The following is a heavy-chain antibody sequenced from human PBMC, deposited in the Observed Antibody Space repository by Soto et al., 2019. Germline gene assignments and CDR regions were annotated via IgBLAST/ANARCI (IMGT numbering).Heavy chain of an antibody. Sequence: PSETLSLTCAVSGGPITSGGYYWSWIRQPPGKGLEWIGYIYHSGGTYYNPSLKRRATLTIDRTKKQYSQKLKSVTAADTAVYFCAGTITTSGWFDPWGHGTLVTVSS. CDR2: IYHSGGT. J-gene: IGHJ5*02. V-gene: IGHV4-30-2*01. CDR3: AGTITTSGWFDP. D-gene: IGHD5-12*01. CDR1: GGPITSGGYY.